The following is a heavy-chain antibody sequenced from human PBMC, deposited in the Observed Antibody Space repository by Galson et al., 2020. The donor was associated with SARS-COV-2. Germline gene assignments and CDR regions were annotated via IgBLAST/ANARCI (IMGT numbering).Heavy chain of an antibody. CDR1: GGTFSGYY. D-gene: IGHD6-13*01. Sequence: SQTLSLTCAVYGGTFSGYYWSWIRQSPGKGLEWLGEINDSGRTNYNPSLESRVGTSFDTSKKQFSLKLSSVTAADTAVYYCATVRYPRADGILLWMYRIASSGVFDSWSQGTRVTVSS. V-gene: IGHV4-34*01. J-gene: IGHJ4*02. CDR3: ATVRYPRADGILLWMYRIASSGVFDS. CDR2: INDSGRT.